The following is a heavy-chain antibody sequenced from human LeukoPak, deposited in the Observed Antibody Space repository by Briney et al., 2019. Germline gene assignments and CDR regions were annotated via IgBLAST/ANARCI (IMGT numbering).Heavy chain of an antibody. CDR2: IKQDGSVK. CDR1: GFTFSSYW. V-gene: IGHV3-7*01. J-gene: IGHJ4*02. Sequence: GGSLRLSCAASGFTFSSYWMSWVRQAPGKGLEWVANIKQDGSVKYYVESVWGRFTISRDNAKNSLYLQMNSLRVEDTAVYYCASGSSGRYFLYFEYWGQGAPLTASS. CDR3: ASGSSGRYFLYFEY. D-gene: IGHD6-19*01.